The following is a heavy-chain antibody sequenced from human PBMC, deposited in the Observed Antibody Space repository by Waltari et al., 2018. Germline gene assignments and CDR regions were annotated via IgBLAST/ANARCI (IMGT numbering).Heavy chain of an antibody. Sequence: QVQLQESGPGLVKSSETLSLTCTVSGGSISSYYWSWLRQPPGKGLEWIGYIYYSGNTNYNPSLKSRVTISIDTSKNQFSLKLSSVTAADTAVYYCARRRYYYDSSGHYYDYWGQGTLVTVSS. V-gene: IGHV4-59*08. D-gene: IGHD3-22*01. CDR2: IYYSGNT. CDR3: ARRRYYYDSSGHYYDY. CDR1: GGSISSYY. J-gene: IGHJ4*02.